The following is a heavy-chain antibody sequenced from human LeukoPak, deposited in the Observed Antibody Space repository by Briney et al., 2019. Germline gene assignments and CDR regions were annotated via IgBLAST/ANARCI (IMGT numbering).Heavy chain of an antibody. J-gene: IGHJ4*02. CDR1: GGSFSGYY. CDR3: ARGGDIVVVPAAWGFDY. Sequence: SETLSLTCAVSGGSFSGYYWSWIRQPPGKGLEWIGEINHSGSTNYNPSLKSRVTISVDTSKNQFSLKLSSVTAADTAVYYCARGGDIVVVPAAWGFDYWGQGTLVTVSS. V-gene: IGHV4-34*01. CDR2: INHSGST. D-gene: IGHD2-2*01.